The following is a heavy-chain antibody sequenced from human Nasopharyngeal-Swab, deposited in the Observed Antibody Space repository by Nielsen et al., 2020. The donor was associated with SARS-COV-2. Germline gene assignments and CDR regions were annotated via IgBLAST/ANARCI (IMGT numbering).Heavy chain of an antibody. J-gene: IGHJ4*02. V-gene: IGHV3-30*18. D-gene: IGHD4-17*01. CDR3: AKDVHGDYGGIDY. Sequence: GESLKISCAASGFTFSSSGMDWVRPAPGKGLEWVAVISYDGSNEYYGGSVKGRFTISRDNSKNTLYLQMNSLRVDDTAVYYCAKDVHGDYGGIDYWGQGILVTVSS. CDR2: ISYDGSNE. CDR1: GFTFSSSG.